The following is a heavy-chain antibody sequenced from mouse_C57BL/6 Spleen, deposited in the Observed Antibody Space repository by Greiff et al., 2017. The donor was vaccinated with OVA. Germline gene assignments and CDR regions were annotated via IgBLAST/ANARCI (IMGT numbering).Heavy chain of an antibody. CDR1: GYTFTSYW. CDR2: IDPSDSET. D-gene: IGHD3-1*01. V-gene: IGHV1-52*01. Sequence: QVQLQQPGAELVRPGSSVKLSCKASGYTFTSYWMHWVKQRPIQGLEWIGNIDPSDSETHSNQKFKDKATLTVDKSSSTAYMQLSSLASEDSAVYYCARGANFDYWGQGTTLTVSS. J-gene: IGHJ2*01. CDR3: ARGANFDY.